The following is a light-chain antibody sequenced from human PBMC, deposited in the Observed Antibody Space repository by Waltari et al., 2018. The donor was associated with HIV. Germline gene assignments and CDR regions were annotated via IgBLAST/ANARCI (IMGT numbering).Light chain of an antibody. J-gene: IGKJ4*01. CDR2: GAS. CDR1: QPINNY. CDR3: QQSYSVPLT. Sequence: DIQMTQSPSSLSASVGDRVTITCRTSQPINNYLNWYRQKPLKAPNLLIHGASSLQSGVPTSVRGSGSGTDFNLTISSLQPEDSATYCCQQSYSVPLTFGGGTKVEI. V-gene: IGKV1-39*01.